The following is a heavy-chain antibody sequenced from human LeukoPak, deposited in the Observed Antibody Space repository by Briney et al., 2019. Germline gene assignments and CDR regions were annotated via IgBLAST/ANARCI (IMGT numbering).Heavy chain of an antibody. J-gene: IGHJ1*01. Sequence: GGSLRLSCAASGFTFSSYSMNWVRQAPGKGPEWVSYISSSSSTIYYADSVKGRFTISRDNAKNSLYLQMNSLRAEDTAVYYCARASSGYYYESEYFQHWGQGTLVTVSS. V-gene: IGHV3-48*04. D-gene: IGHD3-22*01. CDR1: GFTFSSYS. CDR2: ISSSSSTI. CDR3: ARASSGYYYESEYFQH.